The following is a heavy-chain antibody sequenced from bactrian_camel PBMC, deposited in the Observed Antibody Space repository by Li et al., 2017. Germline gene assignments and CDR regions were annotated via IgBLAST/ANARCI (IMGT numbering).Heavy chain of an antibody. CDR1: GFSFSSYA. V-gene: IGHV3S42*01. J-gene: IGHJ4*01. CDR2: IANAGANT. Sequence: VQLVESGGGLVQPGKSLRLSCAASGFSFSSYAMTWVRQAPGKGLEWVSSIANAGANTIFADSAKGRFTIYRDNAKNTLYLRLDKLKTEDTAMYYCARGWRDGWIPPRGQGTQVTVS. D-gene: IGHD1*01.